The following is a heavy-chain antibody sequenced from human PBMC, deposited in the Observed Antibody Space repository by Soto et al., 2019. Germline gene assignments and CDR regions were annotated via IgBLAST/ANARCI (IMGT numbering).Heavy chain of an antibody. Sequence: SETLSLTCTVSGGCISSGGYYWSWIRQHPGKGLEWIGYIYYSGSTYYNPSLKSRVTISVDTSKNQFSLKLSSVTAADTAVYYCARALTNTAMGSYYYYYGMDVWGQGTTVTVSS. V-gene: IGHV4-31*03. J-gene: IGHJ6*02. CDR2: IYYSGST. D-gene: IGHD5-18*01. CDR1: GGCISSGGYY. CDR3: ARALTNTAMGSYYYYYGMDV.